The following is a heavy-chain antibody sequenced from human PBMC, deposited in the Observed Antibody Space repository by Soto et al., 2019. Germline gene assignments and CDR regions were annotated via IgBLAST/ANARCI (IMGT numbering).Heavy chain of an antibody. D-gene: IGHD2-15*01. V-gene: IGHV4-39*01. CDR3: ARQSFDIIDYFDY. Sequence: SETLSLTCTVSGDSITSNTYYWGWIRQPPGKGLEWIGSIYYSGSTYYNPSLNSRVTISVDTSRIHFSLKLISVTAADTAVYYCARQSFDIIDYFDYWGQGTLVTVSS. CDR2: IYYSGST. CDR1: GDSITSNTYY. J-gene: IGHJ4*02.